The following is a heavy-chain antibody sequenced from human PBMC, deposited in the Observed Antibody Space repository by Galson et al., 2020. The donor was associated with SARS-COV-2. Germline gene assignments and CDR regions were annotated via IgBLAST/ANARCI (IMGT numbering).Heavy chain of an antibody. CDR1: GFSLRTSGTR. Sequence: GPTLEKPTQTLTHTYTLSGFSLRTSGTRVICLPQPPGKPLEWLPRIDWDDDKFYSTSLKTRHPIAKDTSKTQVVLTMTNMHPVDTAMYYCARAHYDILTGYYYAFDIWGQGTMVTVSS. CDR2: IDWDDDK. CDR3: ARAHYDILTGYYYAFDI. J-gene: IGHJ3*02. D-gene: IGHD3-9*01. V-gene: IGHV2-70*04.